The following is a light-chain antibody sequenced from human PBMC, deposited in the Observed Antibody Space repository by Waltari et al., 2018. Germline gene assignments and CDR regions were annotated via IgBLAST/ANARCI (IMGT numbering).Light chain of an antibody. J-gene: IGLJ2*01. CDR2: KNN. CDR3: ATWDASLGVL. Sequence: QSVLTQPPSTSGTPGQRVTISCPGSSSNLDINYVHWYQHPPGTTPKLLYLKNNQRPKGVPDRFSGSKSGTSASLAISGLRSEDEADYYCATWDASLGVLFGGGTKLTVL. V-gene: IGLV1-47*01. CDR1: SSNLDINY.